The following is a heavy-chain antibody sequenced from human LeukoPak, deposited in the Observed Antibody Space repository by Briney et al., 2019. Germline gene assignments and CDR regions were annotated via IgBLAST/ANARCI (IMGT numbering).Heavy chain of an antibody. CDR3: TRGGASVEYSYGFGALNV. Sequence: GASVKVSCKASGYTFTGYYLHWVRQAPGQGLEWMGWINPKSGGTNYAQNFHGRVTMTRDTSIRIAYMELRRLTSDDTAVYYCTRGGASVEYSYGFGALNVWGQGTTVTVSS. J-gene: IGHJ3*01. D-gene: IGHD5-18*01. CDR2: INPKSGGT. V-gene: IGHV1-2*02. CDR1: GYTFTGYY.